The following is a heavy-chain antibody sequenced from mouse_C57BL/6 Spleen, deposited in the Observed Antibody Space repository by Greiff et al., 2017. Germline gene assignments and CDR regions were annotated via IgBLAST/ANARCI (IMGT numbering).Heavy chain of an antibody. CDR2: ILPGSGST. Sequence: QVQLQQSGAELMKPGASVKLSCKAPGYTFTGYWIEWVKQRPGHGLEWIGEILPGSGSTNYNENVKGKATFTADTTSNTAYMQLRSRTTEDSALYYCALYGSFAYWGQGTLVTVSA. D-gene: IGHD1-1*01. CDR3: ALYGSFAY. CDR1: GYTFTGYW. V-gene: IGHV1-9*01. J-gene: IGHJ3*01.